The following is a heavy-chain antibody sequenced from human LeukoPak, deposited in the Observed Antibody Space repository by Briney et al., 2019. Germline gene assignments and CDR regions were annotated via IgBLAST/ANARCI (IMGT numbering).Heavy chain of an antibody. Sequence: SETLSLTCTVSGGSISSYYWSWIRQPPGKGLEWIGYIYYSGSTNYNPSLKSRVTISVDTSKNQFSLILNSVTAADTAVYSCARHSSSWGDYFDYWGQGTLVTVSS. CDR1: GGSISSYY. D-gene: IGHD6-13*01. CDR2: IYYSGST. V-gene: IGHV4-59*08. J-gene: IGHJ4*02. CDR3: ARHSSSWGDYFDY.